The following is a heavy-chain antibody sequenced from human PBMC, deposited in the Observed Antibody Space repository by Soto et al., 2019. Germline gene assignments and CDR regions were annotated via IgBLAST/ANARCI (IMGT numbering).Heavy chain of an antibody. J-gene: IGHJ6*02. D-gene: IGHD3-9*01. V-gene: IGHV3-30-3*01. Sequence: QVQLVESGGGVVQPGRSLRLSCAASGFTFSSYAMHWVRQAPGKGLEWVAVISYDGSNKYYADSVKGRFTISRDNSKNTLYLQMNSLRAEDTAVYYCARQAGSYYDILPLSPHYGMDVWGQGTTVTVSS. CDR3: ARQAGSYYDILPLSPHYGMDV. CDR1: GFTFSSYA. CDR2: ISYDGSNK.